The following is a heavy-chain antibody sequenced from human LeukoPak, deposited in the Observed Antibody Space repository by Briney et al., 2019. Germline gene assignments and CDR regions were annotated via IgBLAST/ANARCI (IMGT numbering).Heavy chain of an antibody. Sequence: PSETLSLTCTVSGYSISSGYFWSWIRQPAGKGLEWIGRMSSNGISTYNPSLKSRVTISIDTSRNQFSMNLNSVTAADTGVYYCARGAGPPWFDPWGQGTLVTVSS. V-gene: IGHV4-61*02. J-gene: IGHJ5*02. D-gene: IGHD6-19*01. CDR2: MSSNGIS. CDR1: GYSISSGYF. CDR3: ARGAGPPWFDP.